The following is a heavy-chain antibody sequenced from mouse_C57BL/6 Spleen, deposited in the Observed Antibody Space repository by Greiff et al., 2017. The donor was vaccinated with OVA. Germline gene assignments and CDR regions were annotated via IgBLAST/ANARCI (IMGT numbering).Heavy chain of an antibody. CDR1: GYTFTTYP. V-gene: IGHV1-47*01. Sequence: QVQLQQSGAELVKPGASVKMSCKASGYTFTTYPIEWMKQNHGKSLEWIGNFHPYNDDTKYNEKFKGKATLTVDKSSSTVYLELSRLTSDDSAVYYCARSGYGYDERDYFDYWGQGTTLTVSS. CDR3: ARSGYGYDERDYFDY. D-gene: IGHD2-2*01. J-gene: IGHJ2*01. CDR2: FHPYNDDT.